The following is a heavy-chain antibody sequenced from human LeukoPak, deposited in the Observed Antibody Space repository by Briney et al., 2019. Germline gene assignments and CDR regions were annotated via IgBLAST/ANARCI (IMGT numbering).Heavy chain of an antibody. D-gene: IGHD3-3*01. CDR3: ARVGYDFWSGFYDAFDI. CDR2: IYTSGST. J-gene: IGHJ3*02. Sequence: SETLSLTCTVSGGSISSYYWSWIRQPPGKGLEWIGRIYTSGSTNYNPSLKSRVTISVDTSKNQFSLKLSSVTAADTAVYYCARVGYDFWSGFYDAFDIWGQGTMVTVSS. V-gene: IGHV4-4*08. CDR1: GGSISSYY.